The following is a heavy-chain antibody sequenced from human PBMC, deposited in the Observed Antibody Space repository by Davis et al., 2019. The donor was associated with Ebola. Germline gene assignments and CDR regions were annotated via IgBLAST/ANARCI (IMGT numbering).Heavy chain of an antibody. Sequence: ASVKVSCKASGYTFTDSYIHWVRQAPGQGLEYMGWINPNNGDTYYAPKFQGRVTLTRDTSISTAFMELSGLTSDDTADYYCARDLTGTTCCSWGQGTLVTVSS. D-gene: IGHD2-2*01. J-gene: IGHJ5*02. CDR3: ARDLTGTTCCS. CDR1: GYTFTDSY. V-gene: IGHV1-2*02. CDR2: INPNNGDT.